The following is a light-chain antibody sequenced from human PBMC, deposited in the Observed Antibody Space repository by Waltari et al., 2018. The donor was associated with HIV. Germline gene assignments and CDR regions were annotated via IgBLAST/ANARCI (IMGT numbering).Light chain of an antibody. CDR3: LQDYNYSWT. J-gene: IGKJ1*01. CDR1: QGIRND. Sequence: AIQMTQSPSSLSASVGDRVTITCRASQGIRNDLGWYQQKPGKAPKLLIYAASSLQSVVPSRFSGSGSGTDFTLTISSLQPEDFATYYCLQDYNYSWTCGQGTKVEIK. V-gene: IGKV1-6*01. CDR2: AAS.